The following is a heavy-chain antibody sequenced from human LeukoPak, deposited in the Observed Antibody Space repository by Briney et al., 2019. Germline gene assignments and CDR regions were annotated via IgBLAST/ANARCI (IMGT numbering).Heavy chain of an antibody. V-gene: IGHV4-59*01. CDR2: IYYSGST. J-gene: IGHJ4*02. CDR1: GGSISSYY. D-gene: IGHD5-12*01. CDR3: ARGGVDIVATDY. Sequence: PSETLSLTCTVSGGSISSYYWSWIRQPPGKGLEWIGYIYYSGSTNYNPSLKSRDTISVDTSKNQFSLKLSSVTAADTAVYYCARGGVDIVATDYWGQGTLVTVSS.